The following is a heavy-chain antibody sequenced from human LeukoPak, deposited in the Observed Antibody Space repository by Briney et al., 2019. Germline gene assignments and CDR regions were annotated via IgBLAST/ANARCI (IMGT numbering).Heavy chain of an antibody. CDR2: IKQDGTEK. V-gene: IGHV3-7*04. CDR1: GFIFSNYW. J-gene: IGHJ4*02. Sequence: GGSLRLSCAASGFIFSNYWMSWVRLAPGKGLELVANIKQDGTEKYYVDSVKGRFTISRDNAKNSLYLQMNSLRAEDTAVYYCARDCSRISCYADYWGQGTLVTVSS. CDR3: ARDCSRISCYADY. D-gene: IGHD2-2*01.